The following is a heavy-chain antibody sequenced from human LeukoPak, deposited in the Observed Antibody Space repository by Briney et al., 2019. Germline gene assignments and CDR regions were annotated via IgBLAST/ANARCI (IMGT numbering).Heavy chain of an antibody. D-gene: IGHD5-12*01. Sequence: SVKVSCKASGGTFSSYAISWVRQAPGQGLEWMGGIIPIFGTANYAQKFQGRVTITADESTSTAYMELSSLRSEDTAVYYCARVKGGGGYGNGMDVWGKGTTVTVSS. J-gene: IGHJ6*04. CDR2: IIPIFGTA. CDR3: ARVKGGGGYGNGMDV. CDR1: GGTFSSYA. V-gene: IGHV1-69*13.